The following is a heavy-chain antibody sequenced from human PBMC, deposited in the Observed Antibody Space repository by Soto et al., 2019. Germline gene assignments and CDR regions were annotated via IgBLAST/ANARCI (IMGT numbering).Heavy chain of an antibody. V-gene: IGHV3-23*01. D-gene: IGHD2-2*01. CDR1: GFTFTRYA. J-gene: IGHJ3*01. CDR3: AKERYCSATSCYGGFDF. CDR2: ISAGGANT. Sequence: EVQLLESGGDFVQPGGSLRLSCAASGFTFTRYAMSWVRQAPGRGLEWVSTISAGGANTQYAESVRGRFTISRDNSKNTLHLQMSTLTADDTALYYCAKERYCSATSCYGGFDFWGQGTVVTVSS.